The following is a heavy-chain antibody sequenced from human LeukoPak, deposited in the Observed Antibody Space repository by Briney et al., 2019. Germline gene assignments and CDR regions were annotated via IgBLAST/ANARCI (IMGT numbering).Heavy chain of an antibody. CDR1: GITLSNYG. CDR3: AKRGVVIRVILVGFHKQAYYFDS. CDR2: ISDTGGST. D-gene: IGHD3-22*01. J-gene: IGHJ4*02. V-gene: IGHV3-23*01. Sequence: GGSMRLSCAVSGITLSNYGMSWVRQAPGKGLEWVAGISDTGGSTNYADSVKGRFTISRDNPKNTLYLQMNSLRAEDTAVYFCAKRGVVIRVILVGFHKQAYYFDSWGQGALVTVSS.